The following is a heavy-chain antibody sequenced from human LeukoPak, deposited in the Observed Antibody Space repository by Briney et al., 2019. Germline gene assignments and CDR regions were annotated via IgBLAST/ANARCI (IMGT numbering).Heavy chain of an antibody. D-gene: IGHD4-11*01. V-gene: IGHV3-9*01. Sequence: PGGSLRLSCAASGFTFHDYAMHWVRQAPGKGLEWVSGISWNSGSIGYADSVKGRFTISRDNAKNSLYLQMNSLRAEDTALYYCARGSSSNSWFDYWGLGTLVTVSS. CDR3: ARGSSSNSWFDY. CDR1: GFTFHDYA. J-gene: IGHJ4*02. CDR2: ISWNSGSI.